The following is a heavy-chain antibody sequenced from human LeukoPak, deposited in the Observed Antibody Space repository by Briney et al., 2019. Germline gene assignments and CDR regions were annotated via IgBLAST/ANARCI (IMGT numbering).Heavy chain of an antibody. D-gene: IGHD1-26*01. V-gene: IGHV1-46*01. Sequence: ASVKVSCKASGYTFTSYYMHWVRQAPGQGLERMGPINPTGGSTGYAQKFQGRVTMTRDMSTSTDYMELSSLRSEDTAIYYCARDNSVGDNAWWFDPWGQGTLVTVSS. J-gene: IGHJ5*02. CDR1: GYTFTSYY. CDR2: INPTGGST. CDR3: ARDNSVGDNAWWFDP.